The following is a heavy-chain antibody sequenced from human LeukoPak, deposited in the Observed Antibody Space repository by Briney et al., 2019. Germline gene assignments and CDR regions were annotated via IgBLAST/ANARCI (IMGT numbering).Heavy chain of an antibody. CDR3: AKYRYSSGWSIDY. Sequence: GGSLRLSCAASGFTFSSYAMHWVRQAPGKGLEWVAFIRYDGSNKYYADSVKGRFTISRDNSKNTLYLQMNSLRAEDTAVYYCAKYRYSSGWSIDYWGQGTLVTVSS. CDR1: GFTFSSYA. J-gene: IGHJ4*02. CDR2: IRYDGSNK. V-gene: IGHV3-30*02. D-gene: IGHD6-19*01.